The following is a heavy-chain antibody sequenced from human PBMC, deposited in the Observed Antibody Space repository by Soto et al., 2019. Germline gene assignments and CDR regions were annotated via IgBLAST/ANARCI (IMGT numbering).Heavy chain of an antibody. J-gene: IGHJ6*03. CDR2: TYYRSKWYN. V-gene: IGHV6-1*01. Sequence: SQTLSLTCAISGDSVSSNSAACNWIRQSPSRGLEWLGRTYYRSKWYNDYAVSMKSRITINPDTSKNQFSLQLNSVTPEATAVYYCERAYGAYGFLENYYYYMDVWAKGTTVNGSS. D-gene: IGHD4-17*01. CDR3: ERAYGAYGFLENYYYYMDV. CDR1: GDSVSSNSAA.